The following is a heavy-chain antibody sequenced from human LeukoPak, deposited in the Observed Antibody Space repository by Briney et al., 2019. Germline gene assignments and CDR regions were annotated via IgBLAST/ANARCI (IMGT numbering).Heavy chain of an antibody. J-gene: IGHJ3*02. Sequence: SETLSLTCTVSGGSISSSSYYWGWIRQPPGKGLEWIGSIYHSGSTYYNPSLKSRVTISVDRSKNQFSLKLSSVTAADTAVYYCARVEVGATPSAFDIWGQGTMVTVSS. V-gene: IGHV4-39*07. CDR1: GGSISSSSYY. D-gene: IGHD1-26*01. CDR3: ARVEVGATPSAFDI. CDR2: IYHSGST.